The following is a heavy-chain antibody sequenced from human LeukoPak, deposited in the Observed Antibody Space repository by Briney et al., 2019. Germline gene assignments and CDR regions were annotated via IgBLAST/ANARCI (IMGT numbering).Heavy chain of an antibody. V-gene: IGHV4-30-4*01. D-gene: IGHD5-18*01. CDR3: ARSGDSYGYMWDY. CDR1: GGSITSGDYY. Sequence: PSQTLSLTCTVSGGSITSGDYYWSWLRQPPGKGLEWIGYIYYSGSTNYNPSLKSRVTISVDTSKNQFSLKLSSVTAADTAVYYCARSGDSYGYMWDYWGQGTLVTVSS. J-gene: IGHJ4*02. CDR2: IYYSGST.